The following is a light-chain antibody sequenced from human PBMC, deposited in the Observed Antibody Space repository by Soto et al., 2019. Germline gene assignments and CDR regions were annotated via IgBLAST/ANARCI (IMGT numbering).Light chain of an antibody. CDR1: QSVSSY. V-gene: IGKV3-11*01. J-gene: IGKJ5*01. Sequence: EIVLTQSPATLSLSPGERAALSFMSSQSVSSYLAWYQQKPGQAPRLLIYDTSNRATGVPARFSGSGSGTDFTLTISSLEPEDCAIYYCQQRQYWPPITFGQGTRLEIK. CDR3: QQRQYWPPIT. CDR2: DTS.